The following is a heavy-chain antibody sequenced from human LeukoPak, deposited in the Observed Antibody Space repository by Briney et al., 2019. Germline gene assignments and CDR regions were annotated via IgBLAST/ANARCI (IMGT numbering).Heavy chain of an antibody. J-gene: IGHJ4*02. CDR1: GYTFTSYA. CDR3: ARDGYGDYGRAFDY. Sequence: ASVKVSFTASGYTFTSYAMNWVRQAPGQGLEWMGWINTNTGNPTYAQRFTGRFVFSLDTSVSTAYLQISSLKAEDTAVYYCARDGYGDYGRAFDYWGQGTLVTVSS. CDR2: INTNTGNP. D-gene: IGHD4-17*01. V-gene: IGHV7-4-1*02.